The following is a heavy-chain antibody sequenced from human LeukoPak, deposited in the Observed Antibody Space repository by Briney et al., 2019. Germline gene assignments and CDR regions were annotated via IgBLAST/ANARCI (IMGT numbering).Heavy chain of an antibody. V-gene: IGHV4-34*01. D-gene: IGHD3-9*01. CDR3: ARAPYYDILTGYFRRGNYFDY. J-gene: IGHJ4*02. CDR1: GGSFSGYY. Sequence: PSETLSLTCGVSGGSFSGYYWSWIRQSPGKGLEWIGEINESGSTDYNPSLMSRVTISVDTSKNQFSLKLNSVTAADTAVFYCARAPYYDILTGYFRRGNYFDYWGQGTLVTVSS. CDR2: INESGST.